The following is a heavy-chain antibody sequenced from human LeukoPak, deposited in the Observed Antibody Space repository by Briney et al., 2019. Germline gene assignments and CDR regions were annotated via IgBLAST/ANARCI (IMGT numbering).Heavy chain of an antibody. D-gene: IGHD6-6*01. J-gene: IGHJ3*02. V-gene: IGHV3-66*02. Sequence: GGSLRLSCAASGFTVSSNYMSWVRQAPGKGLEWVSVIYSGCSTYYADSVKGRFTISRDNSKNTLYLQMNSLRAEDTAVYYCARKRPRDAFDIWGQGTMVTVSS. CDR2: IYSGCST. CDR3: ARKRPRDAFDI. CDR1: GFTVSSNY.